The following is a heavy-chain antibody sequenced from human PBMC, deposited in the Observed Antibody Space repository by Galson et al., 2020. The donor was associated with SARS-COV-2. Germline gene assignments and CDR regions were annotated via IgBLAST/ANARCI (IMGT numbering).Heavy chain of an antibody. CDR3: ARRSTSGWYYDY. J-gene: IGHJ4*02. CDR2: FYTTEST. CDR1: GGSISSYY. D-gene: IGHD6-19*01. V-gene: IGHV4-4*07. Sequence: ASETLSLTCTVSGGSISSYYWSWFRQPAGKGLEWIGRFYTTESTNYNPSLKSRITMSVDTAKNQFSLKLTSLTAADTAVYYCARRSTSGWYYDYWGQGTLVTVSS.